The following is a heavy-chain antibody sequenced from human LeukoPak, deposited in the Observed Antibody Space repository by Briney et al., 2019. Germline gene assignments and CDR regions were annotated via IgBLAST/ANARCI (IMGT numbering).Heavy chain of an antibody. CDR2: ISYDGSNK. D-gene: IGHD6-19*01. Sequence: GGSLRLSCAASGFTFSSYAMHWVRQAPGKGLEWVAVISYDGSNKYHADSVKGRFTISRDNSKNTLYLQMNSLRAEDTAVYYCARDRGSSGWPTDAFDIWGQGTMVTVSS. V-gene: IGHV3-30-3*01. CDR1: GFTFSSYA. CDR3: ARDRGSSGWPTDAFDI. J-gene: IGHJ3*02.